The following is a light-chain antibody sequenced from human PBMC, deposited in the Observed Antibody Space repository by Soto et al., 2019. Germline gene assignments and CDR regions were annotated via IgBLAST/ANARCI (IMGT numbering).Light chain of an antibody. CDR2: EVT. Sequence: QSALTQPPSASGSPGQSVTISCAGTYSDIGDYNYVSWYQQHPGKVPKLIIYEVTQRPSGVPDRFSGSKSGYTASLTVSDLQPADEAVYYCSSYSGTNSNVIFGGGTKLTGL. J-gene: IGLJ2*01. CDR3: SSYSGTNSNVI. V-gene: IGLV2-8*01. CDR1: YSDIGDYNY.